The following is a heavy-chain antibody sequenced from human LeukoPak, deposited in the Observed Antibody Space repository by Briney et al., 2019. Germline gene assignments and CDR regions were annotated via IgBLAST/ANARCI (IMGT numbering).Heavy chain of an antibody. J-gene: IGHJ6*02. CDR3: ARHGGYSSGWIYGMDV. CDR1: GGSISSGDYY. D-gene: IGHD6-19*01. V-gene: IGHV4-30-4*01. Sequence: SETLSLTCTVSGGSISSGDYYWSWIRQPPGKGLEWIGYIYYSGSTNYNPSLKSRVTISVDTSKNQFSLKLSSVTAADTAVYYCARHGGYSSGWIYGMDVWGQGTTVTVSS. CDR2: IYYSGST.